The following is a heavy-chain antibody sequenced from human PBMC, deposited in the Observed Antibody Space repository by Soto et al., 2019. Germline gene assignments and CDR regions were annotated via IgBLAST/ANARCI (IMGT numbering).Heavy chain of an antibody. CDR3: AALMVYDFAYCFDY. CDR1: GGSISSYY. D-gene: IGHD2-8*01. Sequence: NPSETLSLTCTVSGGSISSYYWSWIRQPPGKGLEWIGYIYYSGSTNYNPSLKSRVTISVDTSKNQFSLKLSSVTAADTAVYYCAALMVYDFAYCFDYWGQGTLVTVSS. J-gene: IGHJ4*02. CDR2: IYYSGST. V-gene: IGHV4-59*12.